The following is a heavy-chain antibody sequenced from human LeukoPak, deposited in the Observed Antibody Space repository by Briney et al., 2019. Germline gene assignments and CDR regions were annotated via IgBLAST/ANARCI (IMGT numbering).Heavy chain of an antibody. J-gene: IGHJ4*01. CDR1: GYTFTSYG. CDR2: ISAHNGNT. Sequence: GASVKVSCKASGYTFTSYGISWVRQAPGQGLEWMGWISAHNGNTNYAQKLQGRVTMTTDTSTSTAYMELRSLRSDDTAVYYCARSLTMVRGVNRGPFRYWGQGTLVTVSS. V-gene: IGHV1-18*01. D-gene: IGHD3-10*01. CDR3: ARSLTMVRGVNRGPFRY.